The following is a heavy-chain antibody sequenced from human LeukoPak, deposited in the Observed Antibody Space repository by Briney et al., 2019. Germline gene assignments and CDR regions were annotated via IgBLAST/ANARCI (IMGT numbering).Heavy chain of an antibody. CDR2: IWYDGSNK. CDR1: GFPFSSYG. Sequence: GGSLRLSCAASGFPFSSYGMHWVRQAPGKGLEWVAVIWYDGSNKYYADSVKGRFTISRDNSKNTLYLQMNSLRAEDTAVYYCARFEVTTVNAFDIWGQGTMVTVSS. CDR3: ARFEVTTVNAFDI. V-gene: IGHV3-33*08. D-gene: IGHD4-17*01. J-gene: IGHJ3*02.